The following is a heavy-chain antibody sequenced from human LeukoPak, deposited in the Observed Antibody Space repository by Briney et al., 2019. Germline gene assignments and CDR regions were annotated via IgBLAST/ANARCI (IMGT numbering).Heavy chain of an antibody. CDR3: ARKTDSGGQGDY. Sequence: PGGSLRLSCAASEFSFNNYWMSWVRQAPGKGLEWVANIKQDGSEKYYVDSVKGRFTISRDNSKNALYLQMNSLRAEDTAVYYCARKTDSGGQGDYWGPGTLVTVSS. D-gene: IGHD3-22*01. CDR2: IKQDGSEK. J-gene: IGHJ4*02. V-gene: IGHV3-7*01. CDR1: EFSFNNYW.